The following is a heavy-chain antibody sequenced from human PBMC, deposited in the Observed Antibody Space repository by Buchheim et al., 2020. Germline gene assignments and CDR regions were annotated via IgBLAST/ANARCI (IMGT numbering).Heavy chain of an antibody. CDR2: IKQDGSEK. V-gene: IGHV3-7*03. CDR3: VKNSGWFNT. J-gene: IGHJ5*02. CDR1: GFTFSSYW. Sequence: EVQLVESGGGLVQPGGSLRLSCAASGFTFSSYWMSWVRQAPGKGLEWVANIKQDGSEKYYVDSVKGRFTISRDNSKNTVHLQLNSLRVEDTAVYYCVKNSGWFNTWGPGTL. D-gene: IGHD1-26*01.